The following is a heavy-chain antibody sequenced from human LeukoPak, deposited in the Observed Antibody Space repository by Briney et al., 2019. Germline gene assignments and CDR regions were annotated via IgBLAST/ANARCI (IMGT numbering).Heavy chain of an antibody. CDR3: AREVLAAAGTYDY. CDR2: IYDSEST. CDR1: GGSISSYF. D-gene: IGHD6-13*01. Sequence: SETLSLTCTVSGGSISSYFWNWIRQPPGKGLEWIGYIYDSESTNYNPSLKGRVAISADTSKNQFSLKLSSVTAADTAVYYCAREVLAAAGTYDYWGQGNLVTVSS. V-gene: IGHV4-59*01. J-gene: IGHJ4*02.